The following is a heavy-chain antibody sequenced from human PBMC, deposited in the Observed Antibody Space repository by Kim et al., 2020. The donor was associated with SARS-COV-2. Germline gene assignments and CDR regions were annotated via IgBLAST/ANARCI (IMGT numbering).Heavy chain of an antibody. D-gene: IGHD2-8*01. CDR3: TRTSAKGDCTTVSCLRGGWFDP. Sequence: SGPTLVNPTPTLTLTCTFSGFSLSTRGMCVSWIRQPPGKALEWLARIDWDDDKYYSASLKTRLTISKDTPKNQVVLTMTKMDPMDTATYYCTRTSAKGDCTTVSCLRGGWFDPWGQGTLVTVSS. J-gene: IGHJ5*02. CDR2: IDWDDDK. V-gene: IGHV2-70*11. CDR1: GFSLSTRGMC.